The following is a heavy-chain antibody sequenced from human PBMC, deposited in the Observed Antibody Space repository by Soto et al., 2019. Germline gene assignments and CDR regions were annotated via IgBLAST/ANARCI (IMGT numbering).Heavy chain of an antibody. CDR1: GYSFTSYW. CDR3: ARQGSSTSRPYYYYYYGMDV. Sequence: PGESLKISCKGSGYSFTSYWIGWVRQMPGKGLEWMGIIYPGDSDTRYSPSFQGQVTISADKSISTAYLQWSSLKASDTAMYYCARQGSSTSRPYYYYYYGMDVWGQGTTVTV. D-gene: IGHD2-2*01. V-gene: IGHV5-51*01. CDR2: IYPGDSDT. J-gene: IGHJ6*02.